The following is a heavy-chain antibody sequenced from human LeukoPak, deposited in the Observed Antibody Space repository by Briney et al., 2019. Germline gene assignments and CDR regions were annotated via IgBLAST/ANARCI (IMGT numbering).Heavy chain of an antibody. CDR3: ATEVNYYGSGSYY. CDR1: GYTFTSYA. V-gene: IGHV1-3*01. J-gene: IGHJ4*02. Sequence: GASVKVSCKASGYTFTSYAMHWVRQAPGQRLEWMGWINAGNGNTKYSQKFQGRVTMTEDTSTDTAYMELSSLRSEDTAVYYCATEVNYYGSGSYYWGQGTLVTVSS. CDR2: INAGNGNT. D-gene: IGHD3-10*01.